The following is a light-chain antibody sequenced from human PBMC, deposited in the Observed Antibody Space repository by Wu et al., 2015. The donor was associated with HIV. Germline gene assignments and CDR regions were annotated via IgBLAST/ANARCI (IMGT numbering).Light chain of an antibody. Sequence: IQSTQSPSSLSASIGDRVTITCRASQDIATYLAWYQQIPGKAPRVLIYDASTLQTGVSSRFSGSGSGAEFTLSISGLQREDFAIYYCQQLNSFPLTFGHGTRLEIK. CDR3: QQLNSFPLT. CDR1: QDIATY. CDR2: DAS. V-gene: IGKV1-9*01. J-gene: IGKJ5*01.